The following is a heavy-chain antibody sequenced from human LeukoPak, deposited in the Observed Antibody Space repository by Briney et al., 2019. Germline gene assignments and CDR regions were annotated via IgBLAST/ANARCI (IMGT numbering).Heavy chain of an antibody. Sequence: GGCLRLSCAASEFTFSSYGMSWVRQAPGKGLEWVSPISGSGGSTQYADSVQGRFAISRDNAKNSLYLQMNSLRAEDTAVYYCVAAVVPAAIEYWGQGTLVTVSS. D-gene: IGHD2-2*01. J-gene: IGHJ4*02. CDR2: ISGSGGST. CDR1: EFTFSSYG. V-gene: IGHV3-23*01. CDR3: VAAVVPAAIEY.